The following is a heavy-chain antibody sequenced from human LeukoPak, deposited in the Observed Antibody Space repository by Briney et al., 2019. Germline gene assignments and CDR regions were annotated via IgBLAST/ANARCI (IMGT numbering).Heavy chain of an antibody. D-gene: IGHD6-19*01. Sequence: ETLSLTCTVSGGSISGYYWSWVRQAPGKGLEWVSAISGSGGSTYYADSVKGRFTISRDNSKNTLYLQMNSLRAEDTAVYYCTTDISSGWLDYWGQGTLVTVSS. CDR2: ISGSGGST. CDR3: TTDISSGWLDY. CDR1: GGSISGYY. V-gene: IGHV3-23*01. J-gene: IGHJ4*02.